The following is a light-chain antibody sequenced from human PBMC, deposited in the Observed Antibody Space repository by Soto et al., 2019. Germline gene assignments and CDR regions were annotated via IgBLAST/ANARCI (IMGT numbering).Light chain of an antibody. Sequence: QSALTQPASVSGSAGQSITISCAGTSSDVGGYKYVSWYQQYPDKAPKLMIYEVSNRPSGVSNRFSGSKSGNTASLTISGLQAEDEADYYCSSYTSSSTYVFGTGTKVTVL. CDR3: SSYTSSSTYV. CDR1: SSDVGGYKY. J-gene: IGLJ1*01. V-gene: IGLV2-14*01. CDR2: EVS.